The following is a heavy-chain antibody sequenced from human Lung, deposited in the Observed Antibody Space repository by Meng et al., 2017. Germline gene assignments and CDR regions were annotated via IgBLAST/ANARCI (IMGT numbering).Heavy chain of an antibody. D-gene: IGHD6-13*01. CDR2: ITPSGSGT. J-gene: IGHJ4*02. CDR3: ARDPQFASSLDY. CDR1: GDTFTGYY. V-gene: IGHV1-46*01. Sequence: QVQLVQSGGEVKKPGASVKVSCKASGDTFTGYYIHWVRQAPGQGLEWMAIITPSGSGTTYAQKFQGRITVTSDTSTSTVYMELSSLRSEDTAVYYCARDPQFASSLDYWGPGTLVTVSS.